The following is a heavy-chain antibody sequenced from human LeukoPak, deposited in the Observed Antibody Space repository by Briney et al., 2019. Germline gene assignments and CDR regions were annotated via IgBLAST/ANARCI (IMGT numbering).Heavy chain of an antibody. D-gene: IGHD3-22*01. J-gene: IGHJ6*02. CDR2: IYTSGST. Sequence: MTSETLSLTCTVSGGSISSGSYYWSWIRQPAGKGLEWIGSIYTSGSTNYNPSLKSRVTISVDTSKNQFSLKLSSVTAADTAVYYCARNGPMIVGTYYYYGMDVWGQGTTVTVSS. CDR3: ARNGPMIVGTYYYYGMDV. CDR1: GGSISSGSYY. V-gene: IGHV4-61*02.